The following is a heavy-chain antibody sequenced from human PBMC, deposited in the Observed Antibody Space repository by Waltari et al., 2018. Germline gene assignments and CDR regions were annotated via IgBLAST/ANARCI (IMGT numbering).Heavy chain of an antibody. J-gene: IGHJ4*02. D-gene: IGHD5-12*01. V-gene: IGHV3-53*01. CDR2: IYSGGST. Sequence: EVQLVESGGGLIQPRGSLRLSCAASGFTVSSNYMSWVRQAPGKGLEWVSVIYSGGSTYYADSVKGRFTISRDNSKNTLYLQMNSLRAEDTAVYYCARGGPSGYDSYGYWGQGTLVTVSS. CDR1: GFTVSSNY. CDR3: ARGGPSGYDSYGY.